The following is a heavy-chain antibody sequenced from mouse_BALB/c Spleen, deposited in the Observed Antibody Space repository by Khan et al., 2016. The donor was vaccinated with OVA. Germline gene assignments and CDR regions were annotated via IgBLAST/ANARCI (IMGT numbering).Heavy chain of an antibody. Sequence: QVQLKQSGAELVKPGASVKLSCTASGYTFTEYIIHWLKQRSGQGLEWIGWFYPGGTTIKYTEKFKDKATLTADKSYSTVYMELGRLTSEDSAVCFCARHEDYGNWLDYWGQGTTLTVSS. CDR3: ARHEDYGNWLDY. D-gene: IGHD2-1*01. J-gene: IGHJ2*01. V-gene: IGHV1-62-2*01. CDR2: FYPGGTTI. CDR1: GYTFTEYI.